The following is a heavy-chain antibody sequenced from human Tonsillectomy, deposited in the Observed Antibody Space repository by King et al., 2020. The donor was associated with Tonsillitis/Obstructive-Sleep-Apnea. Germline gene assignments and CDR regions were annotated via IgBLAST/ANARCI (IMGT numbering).Heavy chain of an antibody. CDR1: GYTFTSYY. D-gene: IGHD2-2*02. Sequence: VQLVESGAEVKKPGASVKISCKASGYTFTSYYMHWVRQTPGQGLEWMGIINPSGGSTSHAQKFQGRVTMTRDTSTSTVYMELSSLRSEDTAVYYCARDNCSSTSCYTPYFDFWGQGTLVTVSS. V-gene: IGHV1-46*01. CDR2: INPSGGST. CDR3: ARDNCSSTSCYTPYFDF. J-gene: IGHJ4*02.